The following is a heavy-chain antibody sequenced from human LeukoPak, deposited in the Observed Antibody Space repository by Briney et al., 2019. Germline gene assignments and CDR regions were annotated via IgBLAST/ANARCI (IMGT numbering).Heavy chain of an antibody. CDR3: ARSLSGSFYDASDS. CDR2: ISYDGSNK. V-gene: IGHV3-30-3*01. D-gene: IGHD3-10*01. Sequence: PGGSLRLDCAASGFTFSSYAMHWGRQAPGRGLAWVAVISYDGSNKYYADSVKGRFTISRDNSKNTLYLEMNSLRAEDTAVYYCARSLSGSFYDASDSWGQGSLVTVSS. CDR1: GFTFSSYA. J-gene: IGHJ4*02.